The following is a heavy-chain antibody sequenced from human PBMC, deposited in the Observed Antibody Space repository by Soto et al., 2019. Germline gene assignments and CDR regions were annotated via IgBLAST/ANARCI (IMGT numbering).Heavy chain of an antibody. CDR1: GFTFSTYG. V-gene: IGHV3-33*01. CDR3: ARARVNSWLSVGY. D-gene: IGHD3-9*01. CDR2: IWYDGSNE. J-gene: IGHJ4*02. Sequence: GGSLRLSCAASGFTFSTYGMHWVRQAPGKGLEWVAVIWYDGSNEYYADSVKARFTISRDNSKNTLYLQMNNLRAEDTAMYYCARARVNSWLSVGYWGQGTQVTVSS.